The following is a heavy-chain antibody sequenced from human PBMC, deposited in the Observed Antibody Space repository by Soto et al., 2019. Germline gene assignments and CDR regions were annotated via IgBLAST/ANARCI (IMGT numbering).Heavy chain of an antibody. CDR2: INHSGST. J-gene: IGHJ6*02. V-gene: IGHV4-34*01. D-gene: IGHD3-3*01. Sequence: SETLSLTCAVYGGSFSGYYWSWIRQPPGKGLEWIGEINHSGSTNYNPSLKSRVTISVDTSKNQFSLKLSSVTAADTAVYYCARVGLTYYDFWSGPTAFRYYGMDVWGQGTTVTVSS. CDR1: GGSFSGYY. CDR3: ARVGLTYYDFWSGPTAFRYYGMDV.